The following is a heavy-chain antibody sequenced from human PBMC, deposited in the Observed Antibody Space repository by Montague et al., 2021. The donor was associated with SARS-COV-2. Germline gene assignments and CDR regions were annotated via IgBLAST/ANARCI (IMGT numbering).Heavy chain of an antibody. CDR2: MLEKKET. J-gene: IGHJ6*02. CDR3: QTAGYCAGNSCPSRYYYYDMDV. D-gene: IGHD2-15*01. V-gene: IGHV4-59*11. CDR1: GVVKLRHR. Sequence: SETLSLTCTVSGVVKLRHRSEGHTSELQSQHELLCRHMLEKKETNYNPSLKSRVTISVDKSKNQFSLKLASVTAADTAIYYCQTAGYCAGNSCPSRYYYYDMDVEGQGTTVIVSS.